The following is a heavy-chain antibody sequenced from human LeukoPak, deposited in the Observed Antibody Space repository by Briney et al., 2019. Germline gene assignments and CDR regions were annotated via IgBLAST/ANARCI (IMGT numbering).Heavy chain of an antibody. CDR1: GFTFSGYA. J-gene: IGHJ4*02. CDR3: AREAGGWWSIYDSSGYYRYFDY. V-gene: IGHV3-30-3*01. Sequence: GGSLRLSCAASGFTFSGYAMHWVRQAPGKGLEWVAVISYDGSNKYYADSVKGRFTISRDNSKNTLYLQMNSLRAEDTAVYYCAREAGGWWSIYDSSGYYRYFDYWGQGTLVTVSS. D-gene: IGHD3-22*01. CDR2: ISYDGSNK.